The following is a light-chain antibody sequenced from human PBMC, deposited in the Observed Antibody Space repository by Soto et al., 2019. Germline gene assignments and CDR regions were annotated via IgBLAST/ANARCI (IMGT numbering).Light chain of an antibody. V-gene: IGLV1-40*01. CDR3: QSYENSRTGFYV. J-gene: IGLJ1*01. Sequence: QPVLTQPPSVSGAPGQRVTISCTGSSSDIGAGFDVHWYQHLPGTAPKLLIYGNTNRPSGVPGRFSGSKSGTSASLVITGLQVEDEADYYCQSYENSRTGFYVFGTGTKLTVL. CDR1: SSDIGAGFD. CDR2: GNT.